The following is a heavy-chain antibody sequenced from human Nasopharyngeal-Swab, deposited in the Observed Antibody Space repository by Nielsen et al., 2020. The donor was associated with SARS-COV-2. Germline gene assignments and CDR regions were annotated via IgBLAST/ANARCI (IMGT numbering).Heavy chain of an antibody. Sequence: GESLKISCAASGFIFSSYAMHWVRQAPGKGLEWVAVISYDGSNKYYADSVKGRFTISRDNAKNSLYLQMNSLRAEDTAVYYCASLGATEPTSYYYYGMDVWGQGTTVTVSS. V-gene: IGHV3-30*04. D-gene: IGHD5-12*01. CDR2: ISYDGSNK. J-gene: IGHJ6*02. CDR3: ASLGATEPTSYYYYGMDV. CDR1: GFIFSSYA.